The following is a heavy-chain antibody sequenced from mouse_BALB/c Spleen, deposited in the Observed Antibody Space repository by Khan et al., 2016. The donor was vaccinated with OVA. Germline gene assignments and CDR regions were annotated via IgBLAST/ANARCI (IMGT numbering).Heavy chain of an antibody. V-gene: IGHV1S137*01. J-gene: IGHJ2*01. Sequence: QVQLKQSGPALVRPGVSVKISCKGSGYTFTDYAMHWVKQSHAKSLEWIGLISSYSGNTNYNQKFKGKATMTVDKSSSTAYMELARLTSEDSAIYYCTGPAYDGYYDYWGQGTTLTVSS. CDR1: GYTFTDYA. CDR2: ISSYSGNT. CDR3: TGPAYDGYYDY. D-gene: IGHD2-3*01.